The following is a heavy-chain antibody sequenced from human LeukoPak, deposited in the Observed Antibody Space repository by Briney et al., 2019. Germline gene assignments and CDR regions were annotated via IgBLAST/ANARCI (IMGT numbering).Heavy chain of an antibody. V-gene: IGHV1-18*01. D-gene: IGHD2-2*01. CDR2: ISAYNDNT. CDR3: ARLGYCSSNSCYGVDY. J-gene: IGHJ4*02. CDR1: GYTFTNFI. Sequence: ASVKVSCKASGYTFTNFIINWVRQAPGQGLEWMGWISAYNDNTSYAQMFQDRVTMITDTSTSTAYMELRSLRFDDTAVYYCARLGYCSSNSCYGVDYWGQGTLVTVSS.